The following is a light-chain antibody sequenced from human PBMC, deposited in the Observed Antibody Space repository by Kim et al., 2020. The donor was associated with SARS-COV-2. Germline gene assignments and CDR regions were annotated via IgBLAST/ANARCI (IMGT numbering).Light chain of an antibody. CDR3: QQYNSYSPRT. V-gene: IGKV1-5*01. Sequence: GGCRVTLTCRAMQSISSRLAWYQKNPWKAPKRLIYDASSLESGVPSRFSGSGSGTELTLTISSLQPDDFATDYCQQYNSYSPRTFGQGTKVHIK. CDR2: DAS. CDR1: QSISSR. J-gene: IGKJ1*01.